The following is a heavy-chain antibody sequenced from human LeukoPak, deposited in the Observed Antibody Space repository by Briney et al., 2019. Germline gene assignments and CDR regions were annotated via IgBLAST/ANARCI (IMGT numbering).Heavy chain of an antibody. CDR2: INTNSGGT. Sequence: GASVKVSCKASGYTFTGYYMHWVRKAPGQGQEWMGWINTNSGGTNYAQKFQGRVTMTRDTSISTAYMELSRLRSDDTAVYYCARSPFYDYVWGSYPPSDYWGQGTLVTVSS. V-gene: IGHV1-2*02. CDR3: ARSPFYDYVWGSYPPSDY. CDR1: GYTFTGYY. D-gene: IGHD3-16*01. J-gene: IGHJ4*02.